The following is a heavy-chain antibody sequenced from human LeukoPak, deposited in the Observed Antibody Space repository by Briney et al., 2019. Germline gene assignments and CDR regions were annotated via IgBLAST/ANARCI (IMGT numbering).Heavy chain of an antibody. D-gene: IGHD1-14*01. V-gene: IGHV3-23*01. Sequence: GGSLRLSCAASGFSFSSYAMSWVRRAPGKGLEWVSSFSAWDDGTYCAESVKGRGDKTCYAESVKGRFTISRDDSKKTLYLQMSSLRAEDTALYYCAKGKMNHDGAFDMWGRGTMVTVST. CDR1: GFSFSSYA. CDR2: FSAWDDGT. J-gene: IGHJ3*02. CDR3: AKGKMNHDGAFDM.